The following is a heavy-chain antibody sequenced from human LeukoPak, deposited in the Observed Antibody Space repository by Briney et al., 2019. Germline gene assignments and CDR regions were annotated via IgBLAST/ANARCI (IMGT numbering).Heavy chain of an antibody. CDR3: ARGALITLNAFDI. CDR2: INHSGST. CDR1: GGSFSGYY. V-gene: IGHV4-34*01. Sequence: PSETLSLTCAVYGGSFSGYYWSWIRQPPGKGLEWIGEINHSGSTNYNPSLKSRVTISVDTSKNQFSLKLSSVTAADTAVYYCARGALITLNAFDIWGQGTMVTVSS. J-gene: IGHJ3*02. D-gene: IGHD3-22*01.